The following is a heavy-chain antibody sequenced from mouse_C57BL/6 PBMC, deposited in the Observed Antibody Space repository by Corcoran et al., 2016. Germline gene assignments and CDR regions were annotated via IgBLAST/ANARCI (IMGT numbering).Heavy chain of an antibody. J-gene: IGHJ4*01. CDR2: INPNNGGT. V-gene: IGHV1-26*01. CDR1: GYTFNDYY. CDR3: ARTGHYYAMDY. Sequence: EVQLQQSGPELVKPGASVKISCKASGYTFNDYYMNWVKQSHGKSLEWIGDINPNNGGTSYNQKFKGKATLTVDKSSSTAYMELRSLTSEDSAVYYCARTGHYYAMDYWGQGTSVTVSS.